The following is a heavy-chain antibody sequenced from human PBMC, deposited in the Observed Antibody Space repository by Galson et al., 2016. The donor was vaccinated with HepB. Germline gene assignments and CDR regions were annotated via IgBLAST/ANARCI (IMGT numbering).Heavy chain of an antibody. CDR3: AREGLSTPLEAFDI. CDR2: ISNDGTNK. CDR1: GFSFSFYA. Sequence: SLRLSCAASGFSFSFYAMHWVRQAPGKGLEWVAVISNDGTNKHFADSVRGRFTISRDNSKNRVYLRMQSLRTEDTAVYFCAREGLSTPLEAFDIWGQGTMDSVSS. J-gene: IGHJ3*02. V-gene: IGHV3-30-3*01. D-gene: IGHD2-2*01.